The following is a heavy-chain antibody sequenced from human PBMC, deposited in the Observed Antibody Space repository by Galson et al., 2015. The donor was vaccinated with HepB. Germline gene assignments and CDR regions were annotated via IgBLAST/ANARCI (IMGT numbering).Heavy chain of an antibody. D-gene: IGHD3-9*01. CDR3: AKDQEAERYFNWVWDH. CDR2: ISSRGGTT. V-gene: IGHV3-23*01. J-gene: IGHJ4*02. CDR1: GFTFSSYA. Sequence: SLRLSCAASGFTFSSYAMTRVRQAPGKGLEWVSAISSRGGTTFYADSVKGRITISRDNSKNTLYLEMNSLRAEDTAVYYCAKDQEAERYFNWVWDHWGQGTLVTVTS.